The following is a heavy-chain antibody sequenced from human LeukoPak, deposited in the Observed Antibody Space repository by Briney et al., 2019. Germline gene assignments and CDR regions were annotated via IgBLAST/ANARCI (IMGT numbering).Heavy chain of an antibody. V-gene: IGHV3-7*03. J-gene: IGHJ6*02. CDR1: GFTFSSYW. CDR3: ARDRYSSGSYYYYGMDV. D-gene: IGHD6-19*01. Sequence: PGGSLRLSCAASGFTFSSYWMSWVRQAPGKGLEWVANIKQDGSEKYYVDSVKGRFTISRDNAKNSLYLQMNSLRSDDTAVYYCARDRYSSGSYYYYGMDVWGQGTTVTVSS. CDR2: IKQDGSEK.